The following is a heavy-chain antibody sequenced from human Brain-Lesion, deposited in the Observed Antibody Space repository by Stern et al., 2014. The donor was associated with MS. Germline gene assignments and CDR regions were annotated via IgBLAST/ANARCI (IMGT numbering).Heavy chain of an antibody. CDR2: SDHSGST. V-gene: IGHV4-4*02. J-gene: IGHJ4*02. Sequence: QLQLQESGPGLVKPSGTLSLTCVVSGGSISSSNWWSWVRQSPGKGLEWIGESDHSGSTIYNPSLKSRVTVSVDKSKNRFSLTRSSVTAADTAVYFCARFPASRPHVFDSWGQGTLVTVSS. CDR3: ARFPASRPHVFDS. D-gene: IGHD6-13*01. CDR1: GGSISSSNW.